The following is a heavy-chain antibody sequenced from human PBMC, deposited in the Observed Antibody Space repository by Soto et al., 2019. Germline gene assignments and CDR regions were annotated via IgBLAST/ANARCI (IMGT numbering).Heavy chain of an antibody. D-gene: IGHD6-6*01. Sequence: HPGGSLRLSCAASGFTFSSYGMHWVRQAPGKGLEWVAVIWYDGSNKYYADSVKGRFTISRDNSKNTLYLQMNSLRAEDTAVYYCARGKQSIAARRNWFDPWGQGTLVTVS. CDR2: IWYDGSNK. J-gene: IGHJ5*02. V-gene: IGHV3-33*01. CDR3: ARGKQSIAARRNWFDP. CDR1: GFTFSSYG.